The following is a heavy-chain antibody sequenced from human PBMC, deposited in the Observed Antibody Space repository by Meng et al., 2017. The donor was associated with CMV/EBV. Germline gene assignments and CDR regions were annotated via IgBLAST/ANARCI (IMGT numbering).Heavy chain of an antibody. CDR1: GVTFSSYS. Sequence: PAESGGGGVQPGRPLTLSCSASGVTFSSYSMNWVRQAPGKGLEWVSSISSSSSYIYYADSVKGRFTISRDNAKNSLYLQMNSLRAEDTAVYYCARESTGDWFDPWGQGTLVTVSS. V-gene: IGHV3-21*01. D-gene: IGHD7-27*01. CDR3: ARESTGDWFDP. J-gene: IGHJ5*02. CDR2: ISSSSSYI.